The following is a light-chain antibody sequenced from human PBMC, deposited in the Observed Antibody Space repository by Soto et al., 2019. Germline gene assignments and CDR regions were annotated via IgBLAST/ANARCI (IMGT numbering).Light chain of an antibody. J-gene: IGKJ1*01. Sequence: EIVLTQSPGTLSLSPGERATLSCRASQSVSNNYLAWYQQKPGLAPRLLIYDASSRATGIPDRFSGSGSGTDFTLTISRLEPEDFAVYYCQQYGSSPTFGQGTKVDIK. CDR2: DAS. V-gene: IGKV3D-20*01. CDR1: QSVSNNY. CDR3: QQYGSSPT.